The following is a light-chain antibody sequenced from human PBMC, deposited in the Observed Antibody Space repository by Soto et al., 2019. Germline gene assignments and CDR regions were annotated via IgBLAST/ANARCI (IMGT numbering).Light chain of an antibody. CDR2: EDS. Sequence: QSALTQPASVSGSPGQSITISCTGTSSDVGSYNLVSWYQQHPGKAPKLIIYEDSKRPSGVSNRFSGSKSGNTASLTISGLQAEDEADYYCCSYDGRGHYVFGTGTKVTVL. J-gene: IGLJ1*01. V-gene: IGLV2-23*01. CDR3: CSYDGRGHYV. CDR1: SSDVGSYNL.